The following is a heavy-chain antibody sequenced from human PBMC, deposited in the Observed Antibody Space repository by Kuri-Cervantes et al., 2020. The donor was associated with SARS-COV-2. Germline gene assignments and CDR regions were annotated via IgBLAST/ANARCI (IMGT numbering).Heavy chain of an antibody. V-gene: IGHV1-18*01. Sequence: ASVQVSCKASGYTFTSYGISWVRRAPGQGLEWMGWISAYNGNTNYAQKLQGRVTMTTDTSTSTAYMELRSLRSDDTAVYYCARGKRMVRYSTTLLGHDSYYYYMDVWGKGTTVTVSS. D-gene: IGHD3-10*01. CDR2: ISAYNGNT. J-gene: IGHJ6*03. CDR3: ARGKRMVRYSTTLLGHDSYYYYMDV. CDR1: GYTFTSYG.